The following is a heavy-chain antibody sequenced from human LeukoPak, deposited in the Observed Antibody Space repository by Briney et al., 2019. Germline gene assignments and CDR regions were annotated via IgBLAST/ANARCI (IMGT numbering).Heavy chain of an antibody. D-gene: IGHD6-13*01. CDR3: ARKPIVSSSWYYFDY. J-gene: IGHJ4*02. CDR1: GGSISTSTYY. CDR2: IYYSGSP. V-gene: IGHV4-39*07. Sequence: SETLSLTCTVSGGSISTSTYYWGWIRQPPGKGLEWIGSIYYSGSPYYNPSHKSRVTISVDTSNNQFSLKLSSVTAADTAVYYCARKPIVSSSWYYFDYWGQGTLVTVSS.